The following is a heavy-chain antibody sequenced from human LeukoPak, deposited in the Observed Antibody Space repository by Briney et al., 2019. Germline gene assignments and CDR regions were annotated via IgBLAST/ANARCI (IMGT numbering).Heavy chain of an antibody. D-gene: IGHD3-22*01. V-gene: IGHV1-2*02. CDR2: INPNSGGT. CDR1: GYTFTVYY. CDR3: ARDLSGYYHYFDY. Sequence: ASVKVSCKASGYTFTVYYMHWVRQAPGQGLEWMGWINPNSGGTNYAQKFQGRVTMTRDTSISTAYMELSRLRSDDTAVYYCARDLSGYYHYFDYWGQGTLVTVSS. J-gene: IGHJ4*02.